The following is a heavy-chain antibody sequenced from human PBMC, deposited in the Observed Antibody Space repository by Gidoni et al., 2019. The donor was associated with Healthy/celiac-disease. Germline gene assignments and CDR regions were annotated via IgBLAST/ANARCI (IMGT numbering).Heavy chain of an antibody. CDR1: GFTFSSYS. Sequence: GFTFSSYSMNWVRQAPGKGLEWVSSISSSSSYIYYADSVKGRFTISRDNAKNSLYLQMNSLRAEDTAVYYCARERLKGGFDPWGQGTLVTVSS. CDR2: ISSSSSYI. J-gene: IGHJ5*02. CDR3: ARERLKGGFDP. V-gene: IGHV3-21*01. D-gene: IGHD1-1*01.